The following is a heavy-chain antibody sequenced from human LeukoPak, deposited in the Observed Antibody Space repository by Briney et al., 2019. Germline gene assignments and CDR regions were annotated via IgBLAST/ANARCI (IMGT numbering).Heavy chain of an antibody. CDR1: GLNFDDSA. D-gene: IGHD6-19*01. V-gene: IGHV3-64*01. J-gene: IGHJ6*02. Sequence: PGGSLRLSCVASGLNFDDSAMHWVRQAPGKGLEYVSAISSNGGSTYYANSVKGRFTISRDNSKDTLYLQMGSLRAEDMAVYYCARVVAGLLYGMDVWGQGTTVTVSS. CDR3: ARVVAGLLYGMDV. CDR2: ISSNGGST.